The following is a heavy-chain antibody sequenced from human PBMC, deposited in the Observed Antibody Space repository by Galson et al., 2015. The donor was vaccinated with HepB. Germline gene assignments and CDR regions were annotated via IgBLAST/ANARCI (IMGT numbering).Heavy chain of an antibody. CDR1: GFTFSSYS. CDR2: IRSRSSYI. Sequence: SLRLSCAASGFTFSSYSMNWVRQAPGKGLERVPSIRSRSSYIYYADSVKGRFTISRDNAKNSLYLQMNSLRAEDTAVYYCARDVTGTLHFDYWGQGTLVTVSS. CDR3: ARDVTGTLHFDY. V-gene: IGHV3-21*01. D-gene: IGHD1-7*01. J-gene: IGHJ4*02.